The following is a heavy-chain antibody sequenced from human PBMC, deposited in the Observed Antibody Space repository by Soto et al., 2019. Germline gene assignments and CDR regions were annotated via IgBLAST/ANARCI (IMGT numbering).Heavy chain of an antibody. CDR1: GGTFSSYA. Sequence: ASVKVSCKASGGTFSSYAISWVRQAPGQGLEWMGGIIPIFGTANYAQKFQGRVTITADESTSTAYMEQSSLRSEDTAVYYCARAQTDGSYDFWSGYYTGIVYEPHYYYYYMDVWGKGTTVTVSS. CDR3: ARAQTDGSYDFWSGYYTGIVYEPHYYYYYMDV. CDR2: IIPIFGTA. J-gene: IGHJ6*03. V-gene: IGHV1-69*13. D-gene: IGHD3-3*01.